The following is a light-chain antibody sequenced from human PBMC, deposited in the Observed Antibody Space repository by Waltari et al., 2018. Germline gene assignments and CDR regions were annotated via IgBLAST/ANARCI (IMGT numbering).Light chain of an antibody. CDR2: DVS. Sequence: QSALTQPRSVSGSPGQSVTISCTGTSSAVGGYNYVSWYQQHPGKAPTLMIYDVSKRPSGVPDRFSGSKSGNTASLTISGLQAEDEADYYCCSYAGSYPYVFGTGTKVTVL. CDR1: SSAVGGYNY. V-gene: IGLV2-11*01. J-gene: IGLJ1*01. CDR3: CSYAGSYPYV.